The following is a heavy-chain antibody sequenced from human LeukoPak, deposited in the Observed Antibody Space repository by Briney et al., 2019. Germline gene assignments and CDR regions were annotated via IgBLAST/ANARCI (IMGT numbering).Heavy chain of an antibody. CDR3: ARETGQRTFDY. CDR2: IWNDGSDT. D-gene: IGHD1-1*01. Sequence: GGSLRLSCAASGFTFSSYGMHWVRQAPGKGLEWVAVIWNDGSDTYYADSVKGRFTISRDESKNTMYLQLNSLRAEDTAVYYCARETGQRTFDYWGQGTLVTVSS. J-gene: IGHJ4*02. V-gene: IGHV3-33*01. CDR1: GFTFSSYG.